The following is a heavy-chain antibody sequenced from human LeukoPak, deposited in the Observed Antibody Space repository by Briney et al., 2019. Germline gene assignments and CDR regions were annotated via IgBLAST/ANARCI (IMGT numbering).Heavy chain of an antibody. J-gene: IGHJ3*02. CDR3: ARERGPVDTAMVRGFDAFDI. CDR1: GYAFTGYY. V-gene: IGHV1-2*02. Sequence: ASVKVSCKASGYAFTGYYMHWVRQAPGQGLEWMGWINPNSGGEHNAQKFQGSVTMPRDTSISIAYLELSRMTSDDTAVYYCARERGPVDTAMVRGFDAFDIWVQGTMVTVSS. CDR2: INPNSGGE. D-gene: IGHD5-18*01.